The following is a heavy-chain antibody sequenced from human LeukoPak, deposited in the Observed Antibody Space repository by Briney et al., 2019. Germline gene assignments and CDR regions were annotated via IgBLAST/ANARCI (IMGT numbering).Heavy chain of an antibody. CDR3: ASMNGYFEY. Sequence: GGSLRLSCAASGFTFSSYEMNWVRQAPGKGLEWVSAISGPGDRTYYPYSVKGRFTISRDNSKNTLYLQMNSLRAEDTAVYYCASMNGYFEYWGQGTLVTVSS. CDR2: ISGPGDRT. D-gene: IGHD1-1*01. J-gene: IGHJ4*02. CDR1: GFTFSSYE. V-gene: IGHV3-23*01.